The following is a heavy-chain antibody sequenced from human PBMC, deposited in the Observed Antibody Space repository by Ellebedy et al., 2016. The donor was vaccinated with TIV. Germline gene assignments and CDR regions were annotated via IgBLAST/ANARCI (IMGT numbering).Heavy chain of an antibody. Sequence: GESLKISCAASGFTFSSYSMNWVRQAPGKGLEWVSSISSSSSTIYYADSVKGRFTISRDNAKNSLYLQMNSLRAEDTAVYYCARDHSSGRDYWGQGTLVTVSS. CDR1: GFTFSSYS. D-gene: IGHD3-22*01. CDR3: ARDHSSGRDY. J-gene: IGHJ4*02. CDR2: ISSSSSTI. V-gene: IGHV3-48*01.